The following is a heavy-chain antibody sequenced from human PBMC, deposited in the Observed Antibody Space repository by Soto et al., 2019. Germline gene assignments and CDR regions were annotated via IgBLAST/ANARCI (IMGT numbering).Heavy chain of an antibody. CDR2: IIPVFGTT. D-gene: IGHD2-2*01. J-gene: IGHJ6*02. CDR3: ARSSPYIVVRLPTGNQDYYCMDV. V-gene: IGHV1-69*01. CDR1: GGTFSNYT. Sequence: QVQLVQSGAEVKKPGSSVKVFCKASGGTFSNYTISWVRQAPGQGLEWMGGIIPVFGTTDYEQKFQGRVTITADGSTSTDYIKLSSLRSADTAVYYCARSSPYIVVRLPTGNQDYYCMDVLGQGITVTVSS.